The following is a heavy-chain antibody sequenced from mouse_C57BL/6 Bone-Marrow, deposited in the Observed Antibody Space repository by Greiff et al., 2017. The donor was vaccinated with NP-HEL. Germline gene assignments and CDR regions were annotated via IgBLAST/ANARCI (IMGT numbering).Heavy chain of an antibody. J-gene: IGHJ4*01. CDR1: GFTFSDYY. CDR2: ISNGGGST. CDR3: ARRAIVTPYYYAMDY. V-gene: IGHV5-12*01. Sequence: EVKVVESGGGLVQPGGSLKLSCAASGFTFSDYYMYWVRQTPEKRLEWVAYISNGGGSTYYPDTVKGRFTISRDNAKNTLYLQMSRLKSEDTAMYYCARRAIVTPYYYAMDYWGQGTSVTVSS. D-gene: IGHD2-5*01.